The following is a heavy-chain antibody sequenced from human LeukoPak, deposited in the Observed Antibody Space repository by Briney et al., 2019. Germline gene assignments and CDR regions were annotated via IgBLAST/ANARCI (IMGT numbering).Heavy chain of an antibody. CDR1: GFTFSSYW. V-gene: IGHV3-30*02. D-gene: IGHD5-24*01. Sequence: SGGSLRLSCAASGFTFSSYWMSWVRQAPGKGLEWVAFIRYDGSNKYYADSVKGRFTISRDNSKNTLYLQMNSLRAEDTAVYYCAKFNRRDGYNSDYWGQGTLVTVSS. CDR2: IRYDGSNK. CDR3: AKFNRRDGYNSDY. J-gene: IGHJ4*02.